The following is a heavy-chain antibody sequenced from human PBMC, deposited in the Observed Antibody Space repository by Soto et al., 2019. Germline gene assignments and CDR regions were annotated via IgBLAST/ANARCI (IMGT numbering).Heavy chain of an antibody. CDR1: GYSFTSYW. D-gene: IGHD1-1*01. CDR2: IYPGDSDT. V-gene: IGHV5-51*01. Sequence: GESLKISCKGSGYSFTSYWIGWVRQMPGKGLEWMGIIYPGDSDTRYSPSFQGQVTISADKSISTAYLQWSSLKASDTAMYYCARPETTGTTGYYFDYWGQGTLVTVSS. J-gene: IGHJ4*02. CDR3: ARPETTGTTGYYFDY.